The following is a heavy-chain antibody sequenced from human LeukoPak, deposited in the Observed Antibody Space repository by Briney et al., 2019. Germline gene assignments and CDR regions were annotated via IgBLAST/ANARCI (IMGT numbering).Heavy chain of an antibody. Sequence: ASVKVSCKASGYTFTGYYMHWVRQAPGQGLEWMGWINPNSGGTNYAQKFQGRVTMARDTSISTAYMELSRLRSDDTAVYYCARVPFGSSGYGTIDYWGQGTLVAFS. J-gene: IGHJ4*02. CDR1: GYTFTGYY. V-gene: IGHV1-2*02. CDR2: INPNSGGT. D-gene: IGHD3-22*01. CDR3: ARVPFGSSGYGTIDY.